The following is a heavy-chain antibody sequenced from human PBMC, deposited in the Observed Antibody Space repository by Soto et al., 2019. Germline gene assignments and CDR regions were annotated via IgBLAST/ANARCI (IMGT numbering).Heavy chain of an antibody. J-gene: IGHJ6*04. CDR1: GGTFSSYA. Sequence: QVQLVQSGAEVKKPGSSVKVSCKASGGTFSSYAINWVRQAPGQGLEWMGGIIPIFGTADYAQKFQGRVTITADESTSTASMELSSLRSEDTAVYYCARSLTGTYYYYAMDVWGKGTTVTVSS. D-gene: IGHD1-20*01. CDR3: ARSLTGTYYYYAMDV. CDR2: IIPIFGTA. V-gene: IGHV1-69*12.